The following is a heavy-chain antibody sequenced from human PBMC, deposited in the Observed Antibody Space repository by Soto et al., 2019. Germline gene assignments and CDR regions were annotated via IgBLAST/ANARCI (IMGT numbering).Heavy chain of an antibody. Sequence: PGGSLRLSCATSGFIFSTYAMSWVRQAPGKGLEWVSTISANGGDTYYGDSVKGRFTISRDGYRNTVHLQMNSLRAEDTAVYYCAKEDDYGDYEHDAFDMWGQGTLVTV. D-gene: IGHD4-17*01. CDR2: ISANGGDT. CDR1: GFIFSTYA. V-gene: IGHV3-23*01. CDR3: AKEDDYGDYEHDAFDM. J-gene: IGHJ3*02.